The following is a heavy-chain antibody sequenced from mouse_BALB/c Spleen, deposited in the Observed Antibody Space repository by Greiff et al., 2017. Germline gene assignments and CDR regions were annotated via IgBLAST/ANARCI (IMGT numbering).Heavy chain of an antibody. V-gene: IGHV1-69*02. J-gene: IGHJ2*01. CDR1: GYTFTSYW. Sequence: QVQLQQSGPELVKPGASVKLSCKASGYTFTSYWINWVKQRPGQGLEWIGNIYPSDSYTNYNQKFKDKATLTVDKSSSTAYMQLSSPTSEDSAVYYCTRGHGYWNYWGQGTTLTVSS. D-gene: IGHD2-3*01. CDR3: TRGHGYWNY. CDR2: IYPSDSYT.